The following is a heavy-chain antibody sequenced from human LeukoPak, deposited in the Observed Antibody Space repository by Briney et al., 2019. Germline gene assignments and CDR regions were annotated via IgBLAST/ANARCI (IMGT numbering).Heavy chain of an antibody. CDR3: ARHGRLAAALPYYYYGMDV. J-gene: IGHJ6*02. D-gene: IGHD6-13*01. Sequence: SETLSLTCTVCGRSISSYYWSWMRQPPGKGLEGIGYSYYSGSTNYNPSLNSRVTISVDTSKNHFSQKLSAVNAADIAVYCCARHGRLAAALPYYYYGMDVWVQGTTVTVSS. V-gene: IGHV4-59*08. CDR2: SYYSGST. CDR1: GRSISSYY.